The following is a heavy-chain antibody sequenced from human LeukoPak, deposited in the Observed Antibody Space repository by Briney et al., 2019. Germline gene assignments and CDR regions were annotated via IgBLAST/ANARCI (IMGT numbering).Heavy chain of an antibody. CDR2: IYYSGST. D-gene: IGHD3-22*01. V-gene: IGHV4-59*11. CDR1: GGSISSHY. Sequence: PSETLSLTCTVSGGSISSHYWSWIRQPPGKGLEWIGYIYYSGSTNYNPSLKSRVTISVDTSKNQFSLKLSSVTAADTAVYYCARDQYYYDSSGYYYVEWFDPWGQGTLVTVSS. J-gene: IGHJ5*02. CDR3: ARDQYYYDSSGYYYVEWFDP.